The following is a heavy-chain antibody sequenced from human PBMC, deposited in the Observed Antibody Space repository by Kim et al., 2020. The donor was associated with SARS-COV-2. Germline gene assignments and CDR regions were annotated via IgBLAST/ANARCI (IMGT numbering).Heavy chain of an antibody. V-gene: IGHV4-39*01. CDR1: GGSISSSSYY. CDR3: ARQDGYYYGMDV. CDR2: IYYSGST. J-gene: IGHJ6*02. Sequence: SETLSLTCTVSGGSISSSSYYWGWIRQPPGKGLEWIGSIYYSGSTYYNPSLKSRVTISVDTSKNQFSLKLSSVTAADTAVYYCARQDGYYYGMDVWGQGTTVTVSS.